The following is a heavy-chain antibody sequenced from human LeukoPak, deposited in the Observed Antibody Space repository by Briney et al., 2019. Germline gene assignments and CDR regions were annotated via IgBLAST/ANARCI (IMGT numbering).Heavy chain of an antibody. V-gene: IGHV3-21*01. Sequence: GGSLRLSCAASGFTFSSYSMNWVRQAPGKGLEWVSSISSSSSYIYYADSVKGRFTISRDNAKNSLYLQMNSLRAEDTAVYYCAREAGITIFGLDRGWGQGTLVTVSS. CDR3: AREAGITIFGLDRG. CDR2: ISSSSSYI. J-gene: IGHJ4*02. CDR1: GFTFSSYS. D-gene: IGHD3-3*01.